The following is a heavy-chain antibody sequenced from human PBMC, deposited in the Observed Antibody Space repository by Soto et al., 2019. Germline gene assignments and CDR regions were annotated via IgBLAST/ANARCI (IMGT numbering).Heavy chain of an antibody. V-gene: IGHV3-30*18. J-gene: IGHJ6*02. Sequence: QVQLVESGGGVVQPGRSLRLSCAASGFTFSSYGMHWVRQAPGKGLEWVAVISYDGSNKYYADSVKGRFTISRDNSKNTLYRQRGSLRDEDPAVYYCAEEYWDIVLVPAGRGPGLYGMGVWGQGTTVTVSS. D-gene: IGHD2-2*01. CDR2: ISYDGSNK. CDR3: AEEYWDIVLVPAGRGPGLYGMGV. CDR1: GFTFSSYG.